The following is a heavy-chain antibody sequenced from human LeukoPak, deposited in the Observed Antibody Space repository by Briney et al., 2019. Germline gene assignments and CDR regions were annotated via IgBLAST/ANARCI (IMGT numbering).Heavy chain of an antibody. CDR1: GGSISSYY. Sequence: SETLSLTCTVSGGSISSYYWSWIRQPAGKGLEWIGRIYTSGSTNYNPSLKSRVTMSVDTSKNQFSLKLCSVTAADTAVYYCAREEPELRFNAFDIWGQGTMVTVSS. V-gene: IGHV4-4*07. J-gene: IGHJ3*02. CDR3: AREEPELRFNAFDI. D-gene: IGHD1-7*01. CDR2: IYTSGST.